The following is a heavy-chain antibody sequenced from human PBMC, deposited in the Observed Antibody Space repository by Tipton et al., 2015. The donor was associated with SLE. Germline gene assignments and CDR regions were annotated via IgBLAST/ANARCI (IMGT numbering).Heavy chain of an antibody. J-gene: IGHJ5*02. D-gene: IGHD3-3*02. CDR2: IYHSGIT. V-gene: IGHV4-30-2*01. CDR3: ARGPPFMEWERNWFDP. CDR1: GASISTEGHS. Sequence: TLSLTCVVSGASISTEGHSWSWIRQPPGKRLEWIAYIYHSGITNYNPSLQSRVTISVDRSKNQFSLKLTSVTAADTAVYYCARGPPFMEWERNWFDPWGQGAQVTVSS.